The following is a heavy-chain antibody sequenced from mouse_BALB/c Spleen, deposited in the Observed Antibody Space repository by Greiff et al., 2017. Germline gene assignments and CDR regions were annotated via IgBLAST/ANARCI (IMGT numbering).Heavy chain of an antibody. D-gene: IGHD3-2*01. Sequence: EVQLVESGGGLVKPGGSLKLSCAASGFTFSSYAMSWVRQSPEKRLEWVAEISSGGSYTYYPDTVTGRFTISRDNAKNTLYLGMSSLRSEDTAMYYCARRADSSGYGFAYWGQGTLVTVSA. V-gene: IGHV5-9-4*01. CDR2: ISSGGSYT. J-gene: IGHJ3*01. CDR1: GFTFSSYA. CDR3: ARRADSSGYGFAY.